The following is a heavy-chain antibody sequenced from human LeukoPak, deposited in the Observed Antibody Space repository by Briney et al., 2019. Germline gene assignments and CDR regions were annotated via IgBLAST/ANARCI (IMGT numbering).Heavy chain of an antibody. CDR1: GGSISSSSYY. CDR2: IYYTGTT. J-gene: IGHJ3*02. D-gene: IGHD3-10*01. V-gene: IGHV4-39*07. CDR3: ASPHYSSGSYYGFDI. Sequence: SETLSLTCTVSGGSISSSSYYWGWIRQPPGKGLEWIGSIYYTGTTYYKPSLKSRVTISVDRSKNQFSLKLSSVTAADTAVYYCASPHYSSGSYYGFDIWGQGRMVTVSS.